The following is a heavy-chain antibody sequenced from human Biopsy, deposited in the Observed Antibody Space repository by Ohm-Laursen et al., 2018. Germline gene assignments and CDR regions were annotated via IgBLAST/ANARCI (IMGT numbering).Heavy chain of an antibody. CDR3: ARDRRDWQHFFDY. Sequence: SLRLPCAAPGFTVYNNYMTWVRQAPGKGLEWVSLIYSGGDTRYADSVKGRFTISRDSSKNTLYLQMNSLRAEDTAVYYCARDRRDWQHFFDYWGQGTEVIVSS. V-gene: IGHV3-66*01. D-gene: IGHD3-3*02. J-gene: IGHJ4*02. CDR2: IYSGGDT. CDR1: GFTVYNNY.